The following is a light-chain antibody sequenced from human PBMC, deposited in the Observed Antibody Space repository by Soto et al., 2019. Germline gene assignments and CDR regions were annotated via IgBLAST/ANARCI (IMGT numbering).Light chain of an antibody. Sequence: QSVLTQPPSVSGSPGQSVTMSCSGLSPTNFVSWYQQCPGKPPRLIIFDVYKRPSGVPDRFSATKSGDTASLTISGLQPDDEAIYFCSSFAATHILIFGAGTKLTVL. CDR3: SSFAATHILI. CDR1: SPTNF. J-gene: IGLJ2*01. V-gene: IGLV2-11*01. CDR2: DVY.